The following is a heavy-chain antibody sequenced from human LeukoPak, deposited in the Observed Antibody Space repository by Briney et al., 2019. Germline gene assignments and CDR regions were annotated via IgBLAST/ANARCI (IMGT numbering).Heavy chain of an antibody. CDR2: IESGRGHT. CDR1: GLTFSSDW. Sequence: PGGSLRLSCAASGLTFSSDWIHWVRQAPGQGLVWVARIESGRGHTTYADFVKGRFTMSRDDAKKTVYLQMNSLRVEDTAVYYCARATGRIVGATSFDYWGQGTLVTVSS. D-gene: IGHD1-26*01. J-gene: IGHJ4*02. V-gene: IGHV3-74*01. CDR3: ARATGRIVGATSFDY.